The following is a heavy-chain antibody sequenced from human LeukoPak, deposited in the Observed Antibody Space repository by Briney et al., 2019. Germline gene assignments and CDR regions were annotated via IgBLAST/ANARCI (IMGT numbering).Heavy chain of an antibody. J-gene: IGHJ5*02. CDR2: IRYDGSNK. Sequence: GGSLRLSYAASGFTFSSYGMHWVRQAPGKGLEWVAFIRYDGSNKYYADSVKGRFTISRDNSKNTLYLQMNSLRAEDTAVYYCAKDRNYYDSSGYPNWFDPWGQGTLVAVSS. D-gene: IGHD3-22*01. CDR1: GFTFSSYG. V-gene: IGHV3-30*02. CDR3: AKDRNYYDSSGYPNWFDP.